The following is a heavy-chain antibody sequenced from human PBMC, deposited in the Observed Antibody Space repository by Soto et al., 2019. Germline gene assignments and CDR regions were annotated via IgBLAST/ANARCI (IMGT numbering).Heavy chain of an antibody. D-gene: IGHD3-22*01. Sequence: SETLSLTCTFSGGSISSYYWSWIRQPPGKGLEWIGYIYYSGSTNYNPSLKSRVTISVDTSKNQFSLKLSSVTAADTAVYYCARASNYYDSSGYRSYGMDVWGQGTTVTVSS. V-gene: IGHV4-59*01. J-gene: IGHJ6*02. CDR2: IYYSGST. CDR1: GGSISSYY. CDR3: ARASNYYDSSGYRSYGMDV.